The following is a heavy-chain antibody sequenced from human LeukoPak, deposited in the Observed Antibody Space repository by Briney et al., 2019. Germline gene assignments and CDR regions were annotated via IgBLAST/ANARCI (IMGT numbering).Heavy chain of an antibody. Sequence: GGSLRLSCAASGFTFDDYAMHWVRQAPGKGLEWVSGISWNSGSIGYADSVKGRFTISRDNAKNSLYLQMNSLRAEDMALYYCAKDMFHYYDSSGSPFDYWGQGTLVTVSS. CDR1: GFTFDDYA. V-gene: IGHV3-9*03. CDR3: AKDMFHYYDSSGSPFDY. J-gene: IGHJ4*02. D-gene: IGHD3-22*01. CDR2: ISWNSGSI.